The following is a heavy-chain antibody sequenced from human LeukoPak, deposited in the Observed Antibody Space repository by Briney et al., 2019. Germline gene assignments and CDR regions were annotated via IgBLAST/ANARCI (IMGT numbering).Heavy chain of an antibody. CDR1: GFTFSSYS. J-gene: IGHJ4*02. V-gene: IGHV3-48*01. CDR3: ASGSSRDY. CDR2: ISSSSSTI. Sequence: QSGGSLRLSCAASGFTFSSYSMYWVRQAPGKGLEWVSYISSSSSTIYYADSVKGRFTISRDNAKNSLYLQMNSLRAEDTAVYYCASGSSRDYWGQGTLVTVSS. D-gene: IGHD5-12*01.